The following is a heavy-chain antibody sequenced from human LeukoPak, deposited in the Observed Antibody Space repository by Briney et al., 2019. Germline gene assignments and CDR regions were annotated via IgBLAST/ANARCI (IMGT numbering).Heavy chain of an antibody. CDR2: ISKTSTKI. J-gene: IGHJ4*02. CDR3: VRGDGDLFDF. D-gene: IGHD4-17*01. Sequence: GGSLRLSCAASGFTFRTYNMNWVRQAPGKGLEWVSFISKTSTKIYYGDSVRGRFTISRDNAKNSIHLQMGSLRVEDTAVCYCVRGDGDLFDFWGQGTLVSVSS. V-gene: IGHV3-21*06. CDR1: GFTFRTYN.